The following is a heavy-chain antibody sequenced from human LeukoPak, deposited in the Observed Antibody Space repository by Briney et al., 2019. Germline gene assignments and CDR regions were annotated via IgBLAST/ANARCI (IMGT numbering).Heavy chain of an antibody. J-gene: IGHJ4*02. CDR2: INPLSGGT. CDR3: ARDFHSSGYYHYFHY. Sequence: TSVKVSCKASGYTFTGYYMHWVRQAPGQGLEWMGWINPLSGGTNYEQKLQGRVTMTTDTSTSTAYMELRSLRSDDTAVYYCARDFHSSGYYHYFHYWGQGTLVTVSS. D-gene: IGHD3-22*01. V-gene: IGHV1-2*02. CDR1: GYTFTGYY.